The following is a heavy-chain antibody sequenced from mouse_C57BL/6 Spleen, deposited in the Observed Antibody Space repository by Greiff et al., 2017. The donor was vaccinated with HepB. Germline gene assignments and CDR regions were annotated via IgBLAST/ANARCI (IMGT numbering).Heavy chain of an antibody. CDR1: GYTFTSYT. D-gene: IGHD1-1*01. CDR3: ASHYGSSPAWFAY. Sequence: QVQLQQSGAELARPGASVKMSCKASGYTFTSYTMHWVKQRLGQGLEWIGYINPSSGYTKYNQKFKDKATLTADKSSSTAYMQLSSLTSEDSAVYYCASHYGSSPAWFAYWGQGTLVTVSA. CDR2: INPSSGYT. V-gene: IGHV1-4*01. J-gene: IGHJ3*01.